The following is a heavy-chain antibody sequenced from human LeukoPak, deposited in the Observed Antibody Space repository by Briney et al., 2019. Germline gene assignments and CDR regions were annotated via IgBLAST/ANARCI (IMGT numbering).Heavy chain of an antibody. V-gene: IGHV3-23*01. Sequence: GRSLRLSCAASGFTFSSYGMSWVRQAPGKGLEWVSAISDSGGSTYYADSVKGRFTISRDNSKNTLYLQMNSLRAEDTAVYYCAKEDDYYGSGSYYTASGYWGQGTLVTVSS. CDR3: AKEDDYYGSGSYYTASGY. CDR1: GFTFSSYG. D-gene: IGHD3-10*01. J-gene: IGHJ4*02. CDR2: ISDSGGST.